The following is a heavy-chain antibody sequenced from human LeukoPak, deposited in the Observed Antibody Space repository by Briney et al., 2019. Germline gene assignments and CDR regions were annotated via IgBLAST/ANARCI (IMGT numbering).Heavy chain of an antibody. D-gene: IGHD6-19*01. Sequence: SETLSLTCTVSDDSVSSSRYYWTWIRQPPGKGLEWIGYIYHGSATYNPSLESRVTLSMDTSKNQYSLKVTSVTAADTAVYYCARKGGRQWLVSGALDSWGQGTLVTVSS. J-gene: IGHJ5*01. V-gene: IGHV4-61*01. CDR3: ARKGGRQWLVSGALDS. CDR1: DDSVSSSRYY. CDR2: IYHGSA.